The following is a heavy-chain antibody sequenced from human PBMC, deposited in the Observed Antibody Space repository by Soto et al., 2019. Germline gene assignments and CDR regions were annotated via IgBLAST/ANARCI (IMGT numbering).Heavy chain of an antibody. CDR2: INPATGAA. CDR1: GYPVTAYY. D-gene: IGHD3-3*01. J-gene: IGHJ3*02. Sequence: QLHLVQSGAVVKKPGASVTVSCSASGYPVTAYYMHWVRQAPGRGLEWMGGINPATGAAKYTHTFQGRVTMPRDTSTGTAFMELSGLTSGETAVFYWARGGGVGVAGSAAFDMWGQGTLVTVSS. V-gene: IGHV1-2*02. CDR3: ARGGGVGVAGSAAFDM.